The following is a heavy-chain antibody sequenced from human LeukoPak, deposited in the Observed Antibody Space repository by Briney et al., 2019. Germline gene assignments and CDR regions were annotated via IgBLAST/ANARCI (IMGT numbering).Heavy chain of an antibody. CDR2: INPNRGGT. Sequence: ASVKVSSKASGYTFTGYYIHWVRQAPGQGLEWMGRINPNRGGTNYAQKFQGRVTMTTNTSISTAYMELSRLRSDDTAVYYCARVLRGRFWSGYSYYFDYWGQGTLVTVSS. CDR1: GYTFTGYY. D-gene: IGHD3-3*01. V-gene: IGHV1-2*06. CDR3: ARVLRGRFWSGYSYYFDY. J-gene: IGHJ4*02.